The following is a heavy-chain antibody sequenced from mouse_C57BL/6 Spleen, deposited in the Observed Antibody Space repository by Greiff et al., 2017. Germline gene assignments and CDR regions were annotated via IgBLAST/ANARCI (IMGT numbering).Heavy chain of an antibody. CDR2: IHPNSGST. CDR3: ATPYSNYAGGAMDY. Sequence: QVQLQQPGAELVKPGASVKLSCKASGYTFTSYWMHWVKQRPGQGLEWIGMIHPNSGSTNYNEKFKSKATLTVDKSSSTAYMQLSSLTSEDSAVYYCATPYSNYAGGAMDYWGQGTSVTVSS. D-gene: IGHD2-5*01. V-gene: IGHV1-64*01. CDR1: GYTFTSYW. J-gene: IGHJ4*01.